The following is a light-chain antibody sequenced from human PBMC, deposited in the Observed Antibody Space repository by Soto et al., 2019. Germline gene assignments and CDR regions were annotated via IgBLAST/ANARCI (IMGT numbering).Light chain of an antibody. J-gene: IGKJ1*01. Sequence: DIQMTQSPSTLSASVGDRVTITCRASQTISTWLAWYQQKPGKAPELLIYGASTLESGVPSRFSGSGSGTEFSLSISSLQPDDLASFYCQQYSSFPRTFGQGTKVDIK. CDR3: QQYSSFPRT. CDR2: GAS. V-gene: IGKV1-5*01. CDR1: QTISTW.